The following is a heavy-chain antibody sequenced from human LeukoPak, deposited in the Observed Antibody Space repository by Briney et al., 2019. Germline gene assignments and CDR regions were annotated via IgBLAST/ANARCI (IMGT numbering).Heavy chain of an antibody. J-gene: IGHJ4*02. CDR1: GFTFSNYA. CDR3: AKDLDFWSGYWRLFDY. Sequence: GGSLRLSCAASGFTFSNYAMSWVRQAPGKGLEWVSAISGSGGSTYYADSVKGRFTISRDNSKNTLYLQMNSLRAEDTAVYYCAKDLDFWSGYWRLFDYWGQGTLVTVSS. V-gene: IGHV3-23*01. CDR2: ISGSGGST. D-gene: IGHD3-3*01.